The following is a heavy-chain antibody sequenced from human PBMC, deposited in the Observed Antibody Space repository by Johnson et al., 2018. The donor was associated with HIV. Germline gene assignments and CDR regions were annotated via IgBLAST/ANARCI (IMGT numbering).Heavy chain of an antibody. CDR2: INWNGGNT. V-gene: IGHV3-74*02. J-gene: IGHJ3*02. CDR3: ATSTASDALDI. CDR1: GFTFSSYW. Sequence: VHLVESGGGLVQPGGSLRLSCAASGFTFSSYWMHWVRQAPGKGLVWVSGINWNGGNTDFADAVKGRFNVSRDNAKNSLYLQMNSLRAEDTAVYYCATSTASDALDIWGQGTMVTVSS. D-gene: IGHD1-1*01.